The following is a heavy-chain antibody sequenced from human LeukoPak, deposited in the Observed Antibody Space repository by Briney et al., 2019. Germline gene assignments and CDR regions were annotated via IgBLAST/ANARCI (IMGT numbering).Heavy chain of an antibody. D-gene: IGHD5-12*01. Sequence: PGGSLSLSCAASGFTFSGSAMTWVRQAPGKGLQWVSTITGGDDKTYYADSVKGRFTISRDFSKNMVHLHMNSLRVEDTAIYYCAKGPQLYSGYHPDYWGQGTLVTVSS. V-gene: IGHV3-23*01. CDR1: GFTFSGSA. J-gene: IGHJ4*02. CDR3: AKGPQLYSGYHPDY. CDR2: ITGGDDKT.